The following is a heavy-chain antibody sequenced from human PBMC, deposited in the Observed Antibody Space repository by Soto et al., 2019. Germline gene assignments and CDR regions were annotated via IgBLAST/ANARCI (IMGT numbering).Heavy chain of an antibody. CDR2: IYYSGST. CDR1: GGSISSYY. CDR3: ARATIFGVVTLDY. J-gene: IGHJ4*02. D-gene: IGHD3-3*01. V-gene: IGHV4-59*12. Sequence: SETLSLTCTVSGGSISSYYWSWIRQPPGKGLEWIGYIYYSGSTNYNPSLKSRVTISVDTSKNQFSLKLSSVTAADTAVYYCARATIFGVVTLDYWGQGTLVTVSS.